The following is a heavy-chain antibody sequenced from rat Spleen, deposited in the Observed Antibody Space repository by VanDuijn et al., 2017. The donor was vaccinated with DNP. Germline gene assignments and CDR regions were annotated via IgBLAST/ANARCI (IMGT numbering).Heavy chain of an antibody. CDR3: ARTIRVYYGLLPFAY. J-gene: IGHJ3*01. V-gene: IGHV1-43*01. CDR2: INTGSGGT. Sequence: QVQLQQSGAELANPGSSVKISCKASGYAFTSYYIAWIKQTTGQGLDYIGYINTGSGGTHYNEKFKDKATLTVDKSSSTAFMQLSSLTPDASAVYYCARTIRVYYGLLPFAYWGQGTLVTVSS. CDR1: GYAFTSYY. D-gene: IGHD1-6*01.